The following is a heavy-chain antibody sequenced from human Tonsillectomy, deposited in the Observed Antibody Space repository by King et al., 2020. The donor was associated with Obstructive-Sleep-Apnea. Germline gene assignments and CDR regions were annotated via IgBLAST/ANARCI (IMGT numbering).Heavy chain of an antibody. CDR2: ISYDGSNT. D-gene: IGHD6-13*01. J-gene: IGHJ6*02. V-gene: IGHV3-30*18. CDR3: AKVRAAAGISYYYAMDV. CDR1: RFTFTSYG. Sequence: VQLVESGGGVVQPGKSLRLSCAASRFTFTSYGMHSVRQGPGKGLEWVAVISYDGSNTNYADTVKGRFTITIGNSKNTLYLQMNSLRAEDTAVYYCAKVRAAAGISYYYAMDVWGQGTTVTVSS.